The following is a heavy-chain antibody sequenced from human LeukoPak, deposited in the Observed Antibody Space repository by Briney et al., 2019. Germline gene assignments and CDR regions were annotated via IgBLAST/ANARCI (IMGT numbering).Heavy chain of an antibody. Sequence: GESLKISCKGSGYSFTSYWIGWARQMPGKGLEWMGIIYPGDSDTKYSPSFQGQVTISADKSISTAYLQWSSLKASDTAMYYCARRGYNYAYVFDYWGQGTLVTVSS. J-gene: IGHJ4*02. CDR1: GYSFTSYW. CDR3: ARRGYNYAYVFDY. V-gene: IGHV5-51*01. D-gene: IGHD5-18*01. CDR2: IYPGDSDT.